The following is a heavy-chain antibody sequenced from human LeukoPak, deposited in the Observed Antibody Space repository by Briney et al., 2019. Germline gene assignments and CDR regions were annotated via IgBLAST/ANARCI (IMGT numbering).Heavy chain of an antibody. J-gene: IGHJ4*02. CDR1: GGSISSGDYY. CDR3: VRRRRQYPNYFDY. Sequence: SETLSLTCTVSGGSISSGDYYWSCIRRPPGEGLEWIGHIYYSVSTYYNPSLKSRVTISIDTSKNQFSLNLSSVTAADTAVHSCVRRRRQYPNYFDYWGQGTLVTVSS. CDR2: IYYSVST. V-gene: IGHV4-30-4*01. D-gene: IGHD2-2*01.